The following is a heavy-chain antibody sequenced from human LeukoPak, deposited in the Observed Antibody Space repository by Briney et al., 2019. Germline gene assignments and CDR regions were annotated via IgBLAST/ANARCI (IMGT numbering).Heavy chain of an antibody. Sequence: ASVKVSCKASGYTFTSYYMHWVRQDPGQGLEWMGIINPSGGSTNYAQKFQGRVTMTRDTSTSTVSMELSSLRFEDTAVYYCARGPYSGDWHFDFWGQGTLVTVSS. V-gene: IGHV1-46*01. CDR1: GYTFTSYY. D-gene: IGHD6-19*01. J-gene: IGHJ4*02. CDR3: ARGPYSGDWHFDF. CDR2: INPSGGST.